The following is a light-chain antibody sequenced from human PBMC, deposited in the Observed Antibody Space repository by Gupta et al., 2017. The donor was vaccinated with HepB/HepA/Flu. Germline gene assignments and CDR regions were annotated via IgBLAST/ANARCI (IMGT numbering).Light chain of an antibody. J-gene: IGKJ1*01. CDR1: QSVLYSSNNKNY. CDR2: WAS. Sequence: DIVITQPPDSLAVSLGERATINYKSSQSVLYSSNNKNYLAWYQQKPGPPPKLLIYWASTRESGVPYRFSGSGSGTDFTLTISSLQAEDVAVYYCQQYYSTPPAFGRGTKVEIK. V-gene: IGKV4-1*01. CDR3: QQYYSTPPA.